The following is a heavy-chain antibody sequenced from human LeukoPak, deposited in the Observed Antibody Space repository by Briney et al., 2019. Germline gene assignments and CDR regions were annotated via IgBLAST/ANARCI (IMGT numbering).Heavy chain of an antibody. Sequence: GGSLRLSCAASGFTFSSYAMHWVRQAPGKGLEWVAVISYDGSNKYYADSVKGRFTISRDNSKNTLYLQMNSLRAEDTAVYYCAREIRGTTAWGDYYYYMDVWGKGTTVIISS. V-gene: IGHV3-30*01. J-gene: IGHJ6*03. CDR3: AREIRGTTAWGDYYYYMDV. D-gene: IGHD3-16*01. CDR1: GFTFSSYA. CDR2: ISYDGSNK.